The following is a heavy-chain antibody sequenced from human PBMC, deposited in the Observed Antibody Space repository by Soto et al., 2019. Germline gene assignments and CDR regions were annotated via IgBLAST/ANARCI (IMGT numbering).Heavy chain of an antibody. Sequence: PGGSLSLTCAASGSTFSSYGMHWVRQAPGKGLEWVAVIWYDGSNKYYADSVKGRFTISGDNSKNTLYLQMNSLRAEDTAVYYCARDLGLYGDYDYWGQGTLATVSS. CDR3: ARDLGLYGDYDY. CDR2: IWYDGSNK. V-gene: IGHV3-33*01. J-gene: IGHJ4*02. D-gene: IGHD4-17*01. CDR1: GSTFSSYG.